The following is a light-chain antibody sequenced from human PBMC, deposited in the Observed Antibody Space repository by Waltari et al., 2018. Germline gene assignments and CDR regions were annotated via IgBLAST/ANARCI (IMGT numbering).Light chain of an antibody. V-gene: IGLV3-21*04. Sequence: SNVLTQPPSVSVAPGQTATNTCGGNNIGRKSVHWYQQKAGQAPGLVIYYSYARPSGIPERFSGSSSGNTATLTITRVEAGDEADYYCQVWHSGSDLGAYVFGTGTKVTVL. CDR3: QVWHSGSDLGAYV. CDR2: YSY. CDR1: NIGRKS. J-gene: IGLJ1*01.